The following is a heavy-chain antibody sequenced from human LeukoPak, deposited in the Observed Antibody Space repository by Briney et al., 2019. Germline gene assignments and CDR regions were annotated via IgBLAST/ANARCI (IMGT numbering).Heavy chain of an antibody. CDR1: VFTFTSSA. D-gene: IGHD6-25*01. CDR2: IVVGSGNT. V-gene: IGHV1-58*02. J-gene: IGHJ4*02. Sequence: SVKVSCKASVFTFTSSAMQWVRQARGQRLEWIGWIVVGSGNTNYSQKFQERVTITRDMSTRTAYMGLSSLRSEDTAVYYCARSRGRLAQLDFWGQGTLVTVSS. CDR3: ARSRGRLAQLDF.